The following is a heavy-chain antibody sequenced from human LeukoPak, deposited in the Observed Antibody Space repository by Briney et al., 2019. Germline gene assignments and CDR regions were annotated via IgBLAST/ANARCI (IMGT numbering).Heavy chain of an antibody. CDR3: ARDRGYGDY. CDR2: IHSGGNT. CDR1: GFTVGNNH. J-gene: IGHJ4*02. Sequence: PGGSLRLSCAASGFTVGNNHMAWVRQPPGKGLEWVSVIHSGGNTYYADSVKGRFSISRDMSKNTLHLQMTSLRVEDTAVYFCARDRGYGDYWGRGTLVTVSS. D-gene: IGHD5-12*01. V-gene: IGHV3-66*01.